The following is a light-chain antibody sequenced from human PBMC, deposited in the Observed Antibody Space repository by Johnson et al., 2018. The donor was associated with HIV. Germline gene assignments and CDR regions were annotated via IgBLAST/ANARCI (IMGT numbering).Light chain of an antibody. Sequence: QSVLTQPPSVSAAPGQKVTISCSGSSSNIGNNYVSWYQQLPGTAPKLLIYENNKRPSGIPDRFSGSKSGTSATLGITGLQTGDEADYYCGTWDSSLSAHYVFGTGTTVIVL. CDR2: ENN. J-gene: IGLJ1*01. CDR1: SSNIGNNY. V-gene: IGLV1-51*02. CDR3: GTWDSSLSAHYV.